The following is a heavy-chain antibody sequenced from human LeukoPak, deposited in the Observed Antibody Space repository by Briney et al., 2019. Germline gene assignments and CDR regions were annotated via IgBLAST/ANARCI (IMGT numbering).Heavy chain of an antibody. V-gene: IGHV4-61*02. CDR1: SGSISSPPHY. CDR2: IYSSGIF. CDR3: ARGPGSATKEAFDI. J-gene: IGHJ3*02. Sequence: SQTLSLTCTVSSGSISSPPHYWSRIRQPAGKEVEWIGRIYSSGIFDYNPSLKSRVTLSIDTSKNSFSLRLSSVTATDTAVYYCARGPGSATKEAFDIWGQGTMVTVSS. D-gene: IGHD2-8*01.